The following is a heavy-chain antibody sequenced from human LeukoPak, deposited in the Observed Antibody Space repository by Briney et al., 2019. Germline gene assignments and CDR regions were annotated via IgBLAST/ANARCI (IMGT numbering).Heavy chain of an antibody. CDR1: GFTFTTYA. CDR3: AKDRETTASGTFDY. D-gene: IGHD6-13*01. CDR2: ISASGGST. V-gene: IGHV3-23*01. Sequence: GGSLRLSCAASGFTFTTYAMSWVRQAPGKGLEWVSTISASGGSTYYADPVKGRFSISRDNSNNTLFLQMNNLRADDTAVYYCAKDRETTASGTFDYWGQGALVTVSS. J-gene: IGHJ4*02.